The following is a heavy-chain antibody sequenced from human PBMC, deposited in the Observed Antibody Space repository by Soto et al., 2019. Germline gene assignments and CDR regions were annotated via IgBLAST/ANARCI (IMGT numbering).Heavy chain of an antibody. Sequence: QVRLVQSGAEVKKPGSSVKVSCKASGGTFSNHAINWVRQAPGQGPEWMGVIILPFGTPNYAQRFQGRVTITADESMTTAYMELNGLRSEDTAVYYCARGPDYAVYIEYWGHGSLVTVSS. V-gene: IGHV1-69*13. CDR2: IILPFGTP. J-gene: IGHJ4*01. CDR1: GGTFSNHA. CDR3: ARGPDYAVYIEY. D-gene: IGHD4-17*01.